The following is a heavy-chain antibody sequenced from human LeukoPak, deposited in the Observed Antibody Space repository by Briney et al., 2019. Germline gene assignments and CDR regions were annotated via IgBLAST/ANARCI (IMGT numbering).Heavy chain of an antibody. Sequence: SETLSLTCAVYGGSFSGYYWSWIRQPPGKGLEWIGEINHSGSTNYNPSLKSRVTISVDTSKNQFSLKLSSVTAADTAVYYCARGKLGITIFGVVIIREAFDIWGQGTIVTVSS. D-gene: IGHD3-3*01. CDR3: ARGKLGITIFGVVIIREAFDI. CDR1: GGSFSGYY. V-gene: IGHV4-34*01. CDR2: INHSGST. J-gene: IGHJ3*02.